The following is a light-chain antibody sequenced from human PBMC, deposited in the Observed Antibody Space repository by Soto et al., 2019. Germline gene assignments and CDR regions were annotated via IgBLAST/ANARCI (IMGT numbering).Light chain of an antibody. V-gene: IGLV1-44*01. Sequence: QSVLTQPPSASGTPGQRGTISCSGSSSNIGGNTVSWYQQFPGTAPKLLIYTNNQRPSGVPDRFSGSKSDTSASLAISAPQSEDEAHYYCAAWDDSLNGHVVGTGTKLTVL. CDR3: AAWDDSLNGHV. J-gene: IGLJ1*01. CDR1: SSNIGGNT. CDR2: TNN.